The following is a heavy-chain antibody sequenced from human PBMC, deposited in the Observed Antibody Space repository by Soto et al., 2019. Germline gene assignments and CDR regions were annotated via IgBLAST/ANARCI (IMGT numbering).Heavy chain of an antibody. CDR2: IYYSGST. Sequence: SETQSLTCTVSGGSISSGDCYWSWIHQPPGKGLEWIGYIYYSGSTYYNPSLKSRVTISVDTSKNQFSLKLSSVTAADTAVYYCARAPRGNYGYPSYFDYWGQGTLVTVSS. CDR3: ARAPRGNYGYPSYFDY. D-gene: IGHD3-10*01. CDR1: GGSISSGDCY. J-gene: IGHJ4*02. V-gene: IGHV4-30-4*02.